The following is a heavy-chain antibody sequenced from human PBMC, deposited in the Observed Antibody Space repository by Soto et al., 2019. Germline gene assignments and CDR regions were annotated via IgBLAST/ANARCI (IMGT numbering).Heavy chain of an antibody. CDR2: IYHRGST. V-gene: IGHV4-30-2*01. J-gene: IGHJ4*02. CDR1: GGSISSGGYS. CDR3: ARAGVDTAIGN. D-gene: IGHD5-18*01. Sequence: SETLSLTCAVSGGSISSGGYSGSWIRQPPGKGQERIGYIYHRGSTYYNPSLKSRVTISVDRSKNLFSLKLSFVTAAATAVYYCARAGVDTAIGNWGQGTLVTVSS.